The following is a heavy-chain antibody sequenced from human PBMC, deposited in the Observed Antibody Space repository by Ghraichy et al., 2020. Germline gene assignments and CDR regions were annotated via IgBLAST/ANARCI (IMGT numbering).Heavy chain of an antibody. Sequence: GESLNISCAASGFTFSSDAMSWVRQAPGKGLEWVSTITDTGGDTHCADSVKGRFSISRDNSKNTLYLQMNSLRAEDTAIYYCAKDVALRVGATDYWGQGTLVTVSS. D-gene: IGHD1-26*01. V-gene: IGHV3-23*01. CDR1: GFTFSSDA. J-gene: IGHJ4*02. CDR2: ITDTGGDT. CDR3: AKDVALRVGATDY.